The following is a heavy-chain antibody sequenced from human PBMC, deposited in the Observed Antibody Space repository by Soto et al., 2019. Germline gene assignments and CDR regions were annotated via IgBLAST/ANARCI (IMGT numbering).Heavy chain of an antibody. CDR1: GGSFSGYY. J-gene: IGHJ4*02. D-gene: IGHD5-18*01. CDR3: ARGVGYSYGLDY. V-gene: IGHV4-34*01. CDR2: INHSGST. Sequence: QVQLQQWGAGLLKPSETLSLTCAVYGGSFSGYYWSWIRQPPGKGLEGIGEINHSGSTNYNPSLKSRVTISVDTSKNQFSLKLSSVTAADTAVYYCARGVGYSYGLDYWGQGTLVTVSS.